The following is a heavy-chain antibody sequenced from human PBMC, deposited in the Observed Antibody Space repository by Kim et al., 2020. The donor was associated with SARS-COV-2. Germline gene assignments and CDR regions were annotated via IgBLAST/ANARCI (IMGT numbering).Heavy chain of an antibody. CDR1: GFTFKTFW. CDR2: IKQDGSEI. Sequence: RGSLRLSCAASGFTFKTFWMSWVRQAPGKGLEWVANIKQDGSEIYYVGTVKGRFTISRDNVKKSLYLQMNSLRAEDTAVYYCAREGSSWSPGTEYIQVWGQGTLVTVSS. CDR3: AREGSSWSPGTEYIQV. D-gene: IGHD6-13*01. J-gene: IGHJ1*01. V-gene: IGHV3-7*03.